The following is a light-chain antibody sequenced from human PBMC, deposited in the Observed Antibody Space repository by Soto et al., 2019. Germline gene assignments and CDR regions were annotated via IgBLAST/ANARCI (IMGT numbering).Light chain of an antibody. Sequence: EIGSTRSPITRSFSPVGIATLSCRASQSVSSSYLAWYQQKPGQAPRLLIYGASSRATGIPDRFSGSGSGTDFTLTISRLEPEDFAVYYCQQYGSSPINFGQGTRLEI. J-gene: IGKJ5*01. CDR3: QQYGSSPIN. CDR1: QSVSSSY. CDR2: GAS. V-gene: IGKV3-20*01.